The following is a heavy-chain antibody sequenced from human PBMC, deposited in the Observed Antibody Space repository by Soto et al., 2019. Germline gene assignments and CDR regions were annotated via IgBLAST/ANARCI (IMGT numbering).Heavy chain of an antibody. V-gene: IGHV4-39*01. CDR3: ARTYYDYIWGSYRQYYFDY. CDR2: IYYSGST. D-gene: IGHD3-16*02. Sequence: GSLRLSCTVSGGSISSSNYYWGWIRQPPGKGLEWIGIIYYSGSTYYNPSLKSRVTISVDTSKNQFSLKLSSVTAADTAVYYCARTYYDYIWGSYRQYYFDYWGQGTLVTVSS. J-gene: IGHJ4*02. CDR1: GGSISSSNYY.